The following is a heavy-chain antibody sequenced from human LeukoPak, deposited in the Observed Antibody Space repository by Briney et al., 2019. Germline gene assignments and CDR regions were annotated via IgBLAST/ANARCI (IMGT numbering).Heavy chain of an antibody. D-gene: IGHD3-16*01. Sequence: PGGSLRLSCAASGFTFSSYGMHWVRQAPGKGLEWVAVISYDGSNKYYADSVKGRFTISRDNSKNTLYLQMNSLRAEDTAVYYCAGAVRRLRLGDHGAFDIWGQGTMVTVSS. V-gene: IGHV3-30*03. J-gene: IGHJ3*02. CDR3: AGAVRRLRLGDHGAFDI. CDR1: GFTFSSYG. CDR2: ISYDGSNK.